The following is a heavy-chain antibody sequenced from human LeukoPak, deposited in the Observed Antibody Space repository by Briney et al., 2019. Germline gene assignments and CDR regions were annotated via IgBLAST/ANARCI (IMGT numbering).Heavy chain of an antibody. D-gene: IGHD2-2*01. CDR3: ARDPTPYCSSTSCYVSVWFDP. J-gene: IGHJ5*02. CDR1: GYTFTGYY. V-gene: IGHV1-2*02. CDR2: INPNSGGT. Sequence: ASVKVSCKASGYTFTGYYMHWVRQAPGQGLEWMGWINPNSGGTNYAQKFQGRVTMTRDTSTSTVYMELSSLRSEDTAVYYCARDPTPYCSSTSCYVSVWFDPWGQGTLVTVSS.